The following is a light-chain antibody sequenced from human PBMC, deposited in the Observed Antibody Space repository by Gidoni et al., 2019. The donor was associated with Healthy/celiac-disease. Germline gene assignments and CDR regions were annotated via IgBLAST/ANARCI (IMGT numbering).Light chain of an antibody. CDR1: QSISIY. J-gene: IGKJ2*01. CDR2: AAS. V-gene: IGKV1-39*01. CDR3: QQSYSNPTT. Sequence: LQMTPSPSSLSASVGDRVTITCRASQSISIYLNWYQQKPGKAHKLLIYAASSLQSGVPSRFSGSGSGTDFTLTISSMQHEDFATYYCQQSYSNPTTFGQGTKLEIK.